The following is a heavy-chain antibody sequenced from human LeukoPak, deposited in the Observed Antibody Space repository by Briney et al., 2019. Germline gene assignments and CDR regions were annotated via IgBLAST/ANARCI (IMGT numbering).Heavy chain of an antibody. D-gene: IGHD3-9*01. J-gene: IGHJ3*02. CDR2: ISSSSSYI. Sequence: GGSLRLSCAASGFTFSSYSMKWVRQTPGKGLEWVSFISSSSSYIYYADSVKGRFTISRDNAKNSLYLQMNSLRAEDTAVYYCARDWYDNSDAFDIWGQGTMVTVSS. V-gene: IGHV3-21*01. CDR1: GFTFSSYS. CDR3: ARDWYDNSDAFDI.